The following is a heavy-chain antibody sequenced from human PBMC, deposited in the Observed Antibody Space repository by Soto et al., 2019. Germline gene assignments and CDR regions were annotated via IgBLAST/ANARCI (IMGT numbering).Heavy chain of an antibody. D-gene: IGHD6-13*01. V-gene: IGHV4-34*01. CDR3: ARGGKKQQLLNWFDP. Sequence: SETLSLTCAVYGGSFSGYYWSWIRQPPGKGLEWIGEINHSGSTNYNPSLKSRVTISVDTSKNQFSLKLSSVTAADTAVYYCARGGKKQQLLNWFDPWGQGTLVTVSS. CDR2: INHSGST. CDR1: GGSFSGYY. J-gene: IGHJ5*02.